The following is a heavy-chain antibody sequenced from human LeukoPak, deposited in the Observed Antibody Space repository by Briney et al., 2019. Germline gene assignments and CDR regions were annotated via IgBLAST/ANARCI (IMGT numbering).Heavy chain of an antibody. J-gene: IGHJ6*03. CDR2: IYHSWST. CDR3: ARASYTVTSYYYYYMDV. Sequence: SETLSLTCTVSGGSISSSSYYWGWIRQPPGKGLEWIGSIYHSWSTYYTPSLKRRDTISVDTSKNQYSLKLSSVTAADTAVYYCARASYTVTSYYYYYMDVWGKGTTVTVSS. CDR1: GGSISSSSYY. D-gene: IGHD4-17*01. V-gene: IGHV4-39*07.